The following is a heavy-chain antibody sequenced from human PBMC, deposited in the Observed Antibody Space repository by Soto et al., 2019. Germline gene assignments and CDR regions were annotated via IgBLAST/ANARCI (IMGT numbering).Heavy chain of an antibody. V-gene: IGHV3-11*01. Sequence: LRLSCAASGFTFSDYYMSWIRQAPGKGLEWVSYISSSGSTIYYADSVKGRFTISRDNAKNSLYLQMNSLRAEDTAVYYCARSYYYDSSGPSPPHDAFDIWGQGTMVTVSS. J-gene: IGHJ3*02. CDR1: GFTFSDYY. CDR3: ARSYYYDSSGPSPPHDAFDI. D-gene: IGHD3-22*01. CDR2: ISSSGSTI.